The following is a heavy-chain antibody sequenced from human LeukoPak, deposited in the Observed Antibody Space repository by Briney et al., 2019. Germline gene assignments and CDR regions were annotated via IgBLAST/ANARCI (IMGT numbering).Heavy chain of an antibody. J-gene: IGHJ4*02. Sequence: AXXXTXXSYSMNWVRQAPGKGXXWVSSITSSGRYXYYADSVKGRFTISRXNSENSLYLQMDSLTAEDTAVYYXXXXXXXXXXLVDYWGQGTRVAVSP. CDR2: ITSSGRYX. CDR1: XXTXXSYS. D-gene: IGHD2/OR15-2a*01. V-gene: IGHV3-21*01. CDR3: XXXXXXXXXLVDY.